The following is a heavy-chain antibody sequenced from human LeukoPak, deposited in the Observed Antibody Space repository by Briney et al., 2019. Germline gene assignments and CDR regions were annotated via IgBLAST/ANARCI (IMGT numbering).Heavy chain of an antibody. CDR1: GFTFSSYA. CDR3: ASRYGDYAGPHNY. J-gene: IGHJ4*02. CDR2: ISYDGSNK. Sequence: PGGSLRLSCAASGFTFSSYAMHWVRQAPGKGLEWVAVISYDGSNKYYADSVKGRFTISRDNSKNTLYLQMNSLRAEDTAVYYCASRYGDYAGPHNYWGQGTLVTVSS. V-gene: IGHV3-30-3*01. D-gene: IGHD4-17*01.